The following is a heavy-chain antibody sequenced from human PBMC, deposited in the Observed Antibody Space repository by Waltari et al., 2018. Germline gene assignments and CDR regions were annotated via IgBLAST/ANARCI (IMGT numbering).Heavy chain of an antibody. CDR1: GGTFSSYA. D-gene: IGHD6-13*01. Sequence: QVQLVQSGAEVKKPGSSVKVSCKASGGTFSSYAISWVRQAPGQGLEWMGRIIPVIGIANYAQKGQSRVTITAEKSTRTAYMERSSLRSEDTAVYYCASDLAAAGHYYYYGMDVWGQGTTVTVSS. CDR2: IIPVIGIA. J-gene: IGHJ6*02. CDR3: ASDLAAAGHYYYYGMDV. V-gene: IGHV1-69*04.